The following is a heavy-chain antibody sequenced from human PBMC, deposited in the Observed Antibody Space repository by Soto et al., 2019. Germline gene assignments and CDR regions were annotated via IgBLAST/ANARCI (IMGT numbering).Heavy chain of an antibody. V-gene: IGHV1-18*01. Sequence: ASVKGSCQASGYTFTSYGIGWVRQAPGQGLEWMGWISAYNGNTNYAQKLQGRVTMTTDTSTSTAYMELRSLRSDDTAVYYCARDLAVQLERPGEDAFDIWGQGTMVTVSS. CDR1: GYTFTSYG. CDR2: ISAYNGNT. D-gene: IGHD1-1*01. J-gene: IGHJ3*02. CDR3: ARDLAVQLERPGEDAFDI.